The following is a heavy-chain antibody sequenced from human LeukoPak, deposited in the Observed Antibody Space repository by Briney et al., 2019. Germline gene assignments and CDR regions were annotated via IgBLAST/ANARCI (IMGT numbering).Heavy chain of an antibody. Sequence: GGSLRLSCAASGFAFSSHWMHWVRQVPGKGLVWLSRIVGGGSITYYEDSVKGRFTISRDNSKSTVYLQMNSLRADDTAVYYCAKMSGDCTTTTCSNFDYWGQGTLVTVSS. CDR1: GFAFSSHW. V-gene: IGHV3-23*01. CDR3: AKMSGDCTTTTCSNFDY. D-gene: IGHD2-2*01. J-gene: IGHJ4*02. CDR2: IVGGGSIT.